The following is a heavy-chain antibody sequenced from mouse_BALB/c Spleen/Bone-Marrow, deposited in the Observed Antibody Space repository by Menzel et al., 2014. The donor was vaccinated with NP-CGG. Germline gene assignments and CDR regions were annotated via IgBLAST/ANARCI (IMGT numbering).Heavy chain of an antibody. CDR3: ARGGNFAWFAY. D-gene: IGHD2-1*01. CDR2: ISSGSSTI. CDR1: GFTFSSFG. V-gene: IGHV5-17*02. Sequence: EVNVVESGGGLVQPGGSRKLSCAASGFTFSSFGMHWVRQAPEKGLEWVAYISSGSSTIYYADTVKGRFTISRGNPKNTLFLQMTSLRSEDTAMYYCARGGNFAWFAYWGQGTLVTVSA. J-gene: IGHJ3*01.